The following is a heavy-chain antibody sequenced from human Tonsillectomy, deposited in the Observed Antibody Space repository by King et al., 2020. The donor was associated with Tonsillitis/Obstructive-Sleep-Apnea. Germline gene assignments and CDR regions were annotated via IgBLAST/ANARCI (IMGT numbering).Heavy chain of an antibody. D-gene: IGHD3-10*01. Sequence: QVQLVESGGGVVQPGRSLRLSCAASGFTFSSYGMHWVRQAPGKGLEWVAVISFEEGSIKYYVDSVKGRFTISRDNSKNTVYLQMNSLSAEDTAVYYCGRYNYYDSGSHIDYWGQGTMVTVSS. CDR3: GRYNYYDSGSHIDY. CDR1: GFTFSSYG. CDR2: ISFEEGSIK. J-gene: IGHJ4*02. V-gene: IGHV3-30*03.